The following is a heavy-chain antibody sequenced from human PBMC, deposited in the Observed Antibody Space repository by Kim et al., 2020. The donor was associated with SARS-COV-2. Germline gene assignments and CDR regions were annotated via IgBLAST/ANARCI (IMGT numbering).Heavy chain of an antibody. Sequence: YADSVKGRFTISRDNAKSSLYLQMDSLRDEDTAVYYCARDRGIVGATQDYWGQGTLVTVSS. V-gene: IGHV3-48*02. J-gene: IGHJ4*02. CDR3: ARDRGIVGATQDY. D-gene: IGHD1-26*01.